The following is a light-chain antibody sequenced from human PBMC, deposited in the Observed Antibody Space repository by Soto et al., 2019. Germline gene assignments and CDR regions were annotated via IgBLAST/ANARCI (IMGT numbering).Light chain of an antibody. CDR2: LGS. CDR3: RQALRTSCT. V-gene: IGKV2-28*01. Sequence: DIVMTQSPLSLPVTLGEPASISCRSSQSLLHSNGYNYLDWYLKKSGQSPQLLIYLGSNRASGVPDRFSGSGSGTDFTLKISRVEAEDVGVYYCRQALRTSCTFGQGTKLEIK. J-gene: IGKJ2*02. CDR1: QSLLHSNGYNY.